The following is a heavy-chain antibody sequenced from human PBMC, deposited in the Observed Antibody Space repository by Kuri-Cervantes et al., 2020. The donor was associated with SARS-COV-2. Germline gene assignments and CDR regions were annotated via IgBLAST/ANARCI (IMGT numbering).Heavy chain of an antibody. J-gene: IGHJ3*02. D-gene: IGHD1-26*01. Sequence: GGSLRLSCTASGFTFGDYAMHWVRQAPGKGLEWVAVILYDGSNKYYADSVKGRFTISRDNSKNTLYLQMNSLRAEDTAVYYCARDIVPVGATYDAFDIWGQGTMVTVSS. CDR2: ILYDGSNK. CDR3: ARDIVPVGATYDAFDI. V-gene: IGHV3-30-3*01. CDR1: GFTFGDYA.